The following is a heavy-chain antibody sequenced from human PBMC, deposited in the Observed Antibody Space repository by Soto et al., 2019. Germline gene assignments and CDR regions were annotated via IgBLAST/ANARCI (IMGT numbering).Heavy chain of an antibody. CDR3: ARDPFGDFWSGNRGYLEY. CDR2: ISYDGIHK. J-gene: IGHJ4*02. CDR1: GFTFSSYA. V-gene: IGHV3-30-3*01. D-gene: IGHD3-3*01. Sequence: VGSLRLSCASSGFTFSSYAMHCVRHAPGKWLEWVAGISYDGIHKYYADSVKGRFTMSRDNPKNTLYLQMNSLRVEDTAVYYCARDPFGDFWSGNRGYLEYWGQGTLVTVSS.